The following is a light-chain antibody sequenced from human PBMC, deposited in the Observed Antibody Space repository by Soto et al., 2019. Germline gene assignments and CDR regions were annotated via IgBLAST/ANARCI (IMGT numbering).Light chain of an antibody. CDR1: QSISSW. Sequence: DIQMTQSPSTPSASVGDRVTIPCRASQSISSWLAWYQQKPGKAPNLLIYDASTLESGVPSRFSGSGSGTEFTLTISSLQPDDFATYYCQQYSTYSYTFGQGTKLEI. J-gene: IGKJ2*01. CDR3: QQYSTYSYT. V-gene: IGKV1-5*01. CDR2: DAS.